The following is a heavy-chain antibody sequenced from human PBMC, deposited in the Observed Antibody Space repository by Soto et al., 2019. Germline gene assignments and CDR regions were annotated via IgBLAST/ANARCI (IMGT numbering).Heavy chain of an antibody. D-gene: IGHD3-3*01. V-gene: IGHV3-30*18. CDR3: AKDKGQYYDFWSGQRWFDP. Sequence: QVQLVESGGGVVHPGTSLRLSCAASGFTFSTHGMHWVRQAPGKGPEWVAVISHDGSKKYYVESVEGRFSISRDNSKRIVYLQMNNVRNEDTAVYYCAKDKGQYYDFWSGQRWFDPWGQGTLVTVSS. CDR2: ISHDGSKK. J-gene: IGHJ5*02. CDR1: GFTFSTHG.